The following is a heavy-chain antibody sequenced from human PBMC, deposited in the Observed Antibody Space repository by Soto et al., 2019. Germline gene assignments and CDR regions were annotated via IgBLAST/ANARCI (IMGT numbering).Heavy chain of an antibody. CDR1: GGSISSSSYY. Sequence: QLQLQESGPGLVKPSETLSLTCSVSGGSISSSSYYWGWIRQPPGKGLQWIGTIYYSGSTYYNPSLKRRVTISVDTSKNQFSLKLSSVTPADTAVYYCASSDGGSTIDYWGQGALVTVSS. CDR2: IYYSGST. J-gene: IGHJ4*02. V-gene: IGHV4-39*01. CDR3: ASSDGGSTIDY.